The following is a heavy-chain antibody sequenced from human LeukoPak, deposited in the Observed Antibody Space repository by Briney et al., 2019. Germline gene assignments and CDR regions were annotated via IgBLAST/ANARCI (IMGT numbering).Heavy chain of an antibody. V-gene: IGHV4-59*01. CDR1: GGSISSYY. Sequence: SETLSLTCTVSGGSISSYYWSWIRQPPGKGLEWIGYIYYSGSTNYNPSLKSRVTISVDTSKNQFSLKLSSVTAADTAVYHCARFGDGYNYYYYYYYMDVWGKGTTVTVSS. CDR3: ARFGDGYNYYYYYYYMDV. D-gene: IGHD5-24*01. J-gene: IGHJ6*03. CDR2: IYYSGST.